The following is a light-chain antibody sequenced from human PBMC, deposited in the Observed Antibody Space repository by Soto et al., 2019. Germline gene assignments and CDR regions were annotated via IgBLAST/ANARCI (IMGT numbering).Light chain of an antibody. Sequence: QAVVTQPPSASGSPGQSVTISCTGTSGDVGGYNFVSWYQHHPGKAPKLMIFAVSQRPSGVPDRFSGSKSGNTASLTVSGLQAEDEADYYCSSYAGSNNVIFGGGTQLTVL. V-gene: IGLV2-8*01. CDR2: AVS. J-gene: IGLJ7*01. CDR3: SSYAGSNNVI. CDR1: SGDVGGYNF.